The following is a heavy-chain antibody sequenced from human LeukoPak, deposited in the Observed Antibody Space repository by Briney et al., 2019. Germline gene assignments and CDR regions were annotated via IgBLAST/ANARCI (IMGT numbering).Heavy chain of an antibody. CDR1: GASVYSDSSY. D-gene: IGHD3-22*01. Sequence: SETLSLTCSVSGASVYSDSSYWTWIRQAPGKGLEWIGYVDYRGGTKYNASLKSRVTISLETSKNQFSLDLNSVIAADTAVYYCAREVATSYYDSGAYYRQTEAFDFWGQGKMVTVSS. J-gene: IGHJ3*01. V-gene: IGHV4-61*01. CDR2: VDYRGGT. CDR3: AREVATSYYDSGAYYRQTEAFDF.